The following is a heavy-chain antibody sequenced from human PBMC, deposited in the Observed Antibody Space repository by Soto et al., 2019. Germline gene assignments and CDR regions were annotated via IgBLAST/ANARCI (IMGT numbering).Heavy chain of an antibody. CDR1: GYSFTSYS. J-gene: IGHJ4*02. Sequence: GVSMKVSCKGAGYSFTSYSIGWVSKITGKGLEWMGRIDPSDSYTNYSPSFQGHVTISADKSISTAYLQWSSLKASDTAMYYCARQYYYDSSGYLVYWGQGTLVTVSS. D-gene: IGHD3-22*01. CDR2: IDPSDSYT. V-gene: IGHV5-10-1*01. CDR3: ARQYYYDSSGYLVY.